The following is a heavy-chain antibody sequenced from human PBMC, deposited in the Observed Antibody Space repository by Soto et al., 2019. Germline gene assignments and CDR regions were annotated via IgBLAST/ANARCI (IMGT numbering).Heavy chain of an antibody. Sequence: GESLKISCKGSGYSFTSYWIGWVRQMTGKGLEWMGIIYPGDSDTRYSPSFPGQVTISADKSISTAYLQWSSLKAADTAMYYCARHSESVALLPFDYWGQGTLVTVSS. CDR1: GYSFTSYW. CDR2: IYPGDSDT. V-gene: IGHV5-51*01. D-gene: IGHD6-19*01. J-gene: IGHJ4*02. CDR3: ARHSESVALLPFDY.